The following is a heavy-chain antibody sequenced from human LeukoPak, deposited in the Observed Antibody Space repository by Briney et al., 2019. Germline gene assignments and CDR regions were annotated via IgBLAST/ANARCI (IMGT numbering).Heavy chain of an antibody. D-gene: IGHD4-23*01. J-gene: IGHJ4*02. Sequence: ASVKVSCKASGYTFTGCYVHWVRQAPGQGLEWMGWINPNSGGTNYAQKFQGRVTMTRDTSISTAYMELSRLRSDDTAVYYCARALTTVADYWGQGTLVTVSS. CDR2: INPNSGGT. CDR3: ARALTTVADY. V-gene: IGHV1-2*02. CDR1: GYTFTGCY.